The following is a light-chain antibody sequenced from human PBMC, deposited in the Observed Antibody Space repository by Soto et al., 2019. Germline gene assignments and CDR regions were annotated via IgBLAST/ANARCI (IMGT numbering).Light chain of an antibody. V-gene: IGKV3-15*01. CDR3: QQYNNWPPFT. CDR2: GAS. Sequence: EIVMTQSPATLSLSPGESATLSCRAGQSVSSDLAWYQQKPGQAPRLLIYGASTRATGIPDRFSGSGSGTEFTLTISSLQSEDFAVYYCQQYNNWPPFTFGQGTKVDI. CDR1: QSVSSD. J-gene: IGKJ2*01.